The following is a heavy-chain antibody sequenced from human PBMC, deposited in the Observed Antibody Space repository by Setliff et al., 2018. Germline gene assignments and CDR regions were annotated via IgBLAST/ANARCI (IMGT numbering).Heavy chain of an antibody. D-gene: IGHD2-8*02. V-gene: IGHV3-48*04. Sequence: GGSLRLSCAASGFTFSSYSMDWVRQAPGKGLEWVSYYVDSVEGRFTISRDNAKSSLSLQMDSLRVEDTAVYYCTRASMGGGSYWWDYWGQGTLVTVSS. CDR3: TRASMGGGSYWWDY. J-gene: IGHJ4*02. CDR1: GFTFSSYS.